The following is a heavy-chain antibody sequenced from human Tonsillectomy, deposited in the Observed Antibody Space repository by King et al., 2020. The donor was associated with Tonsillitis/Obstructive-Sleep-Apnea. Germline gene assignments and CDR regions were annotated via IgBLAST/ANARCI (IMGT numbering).Heavy chain of an antibody. CDR3: ARGIFNVVGVVNISGMAV. J-gene: IGHJ6*02. CDR2: ISYDGSNK. V-gene: IGHV3-30*04. CDR1: GFTFSHYA. Sequence: VQLVESGGGVVQPGRSLRLSCAASGFTFSHYAVHWVRQAPGKGLEWVAVISYDGSNKYYADSVKGRFTISRDNSKNTLYLQMNSLRAEDTAVYYCARGIFNVVGVVNISGMAVWGQGTTGTVSS. D-gene: IGHD3-3*01.